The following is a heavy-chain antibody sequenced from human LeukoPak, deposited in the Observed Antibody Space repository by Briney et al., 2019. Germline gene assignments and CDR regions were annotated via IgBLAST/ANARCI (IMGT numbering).Heavy chain of an antibody. CDR1: GGSISSGGYS. CDR3: ARAGGYDILSGYPPKYYFDY. V-gene: IGHV4-30-2*01. Sequence: KSSETLSLTCAVSGGSISSGGYSWSWIRQPPGKGLEWIGYIHHRGNTHYNPSLKSRVTISVDRSKNQFSLKLTSVTAADTAVYFCARAGGYDILSGYPPKYYFDYWGQGTLVTVSS. CDR2: IHHRGNT. D-gene: IGHD3-9*01. J-gene: IGHJ4*02.